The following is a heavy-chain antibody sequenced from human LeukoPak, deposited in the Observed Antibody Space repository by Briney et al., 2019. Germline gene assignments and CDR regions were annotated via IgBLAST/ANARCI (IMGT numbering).Heavy chain of an antibody. Sequence: PGGLRRLSCAASGITFIRAAMHCVRPTPGKWMEWVTIISYGGTNKYYLDSVKGRFTISRDNSKNTLYLQMDSLRAEDTAVYYCTRGTVPGLATTYGTYFDSWGQGTLVTVSS. CDR1: GITFIRAA. D-gene: IGHD5-12*01. V-gene: IGHV3-30*04. CDR2: ISYGGTNK. CDR3: TRGTVPGLATTYGTYFDS. J-gene: IGHJ4*02.